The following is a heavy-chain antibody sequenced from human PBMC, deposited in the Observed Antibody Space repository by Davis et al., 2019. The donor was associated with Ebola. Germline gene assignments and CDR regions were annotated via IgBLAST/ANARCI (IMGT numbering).Heavy chain of an antibody. CDR2: VNADNGNR. J-gene: IGHJ6*02. CDR3: ASRRATVTPLSSYYYYGMDV. D-gene: IGHD4-17*01. V-gene: IGHV1-3*01. CDR1: GYILTSYI. Sequence: AASVKVSCKASGYILTSYIIHWVRQAPGQRLEWMGWVNADNGNRKYSQKFQDRVTITRDTSANTAYMELSSLRSEDTAVYYCASRRATVTPLSSYYYYGMDVWGQGTTVTVSS.